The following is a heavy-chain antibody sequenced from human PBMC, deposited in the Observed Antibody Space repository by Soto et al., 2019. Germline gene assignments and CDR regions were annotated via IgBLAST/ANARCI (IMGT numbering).Heavy chain of an antibody. CDR2: INHSENP. V-gene: IGHV4-34*01. CDR3: ARAQGVVLTADNWFDR. D-gene: IGHD2-15*01. Sequence: SETQSLTCAVYGGSFSGYYWSWIRQPPGKGQEWIGEINHSENPNSNPSLKSRVTISVDTSKNQFYLKSNSATATDTAVYFCARAQGVVLTADNWFDRCGGGIQVTVSS. CDR1: GGSFSGYY. J-gene: IGHJ5*02.